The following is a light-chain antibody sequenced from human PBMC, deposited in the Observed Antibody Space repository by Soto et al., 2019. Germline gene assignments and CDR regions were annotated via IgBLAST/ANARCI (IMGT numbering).Light chain of an antibody. CDR1: QNIFYNSTNKNY. J-gene: IGKJ1*01. CDR2: WAS. V-gene: IGKV4-1*01. CDR3: QKYYSAPTWT. Sequence: DIVLTQSPNTLAVSLYSRASINCKSSQNIFYNSTNKNYLAWFQHKPGQPPKLLIYWASTRESGVPDRFSGSGSGTDFTLTISRLQAEDVAVYYCQKYYSAPTWTFGQGTKVDIK.